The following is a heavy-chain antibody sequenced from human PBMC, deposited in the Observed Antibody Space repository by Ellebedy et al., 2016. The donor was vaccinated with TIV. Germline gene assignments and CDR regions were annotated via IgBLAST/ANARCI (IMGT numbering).Heavy chain of an antibody. CDR3: ARVIVPAAMHPIYYYYYGMDV. V-gene: IGHV3-48*02. J-gene: IGHJ6*02. CDR1: GFTFSSYS. CDR2: ISSSSSTI. Sequence: GGSLRLXXAASGFTFSSYSMNWVRQAPGKGLEWVSYISSSSSTIYYADSVKGRFTISRDNAKNSLYLQMNSLRDEDTAVYYCARVIVPAAMHPIYYYYYGMDVWGQGTTVTVSS. D-gene: IGHD2-2*01.